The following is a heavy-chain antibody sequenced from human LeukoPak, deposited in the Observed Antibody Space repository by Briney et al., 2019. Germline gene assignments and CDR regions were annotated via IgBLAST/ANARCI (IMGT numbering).Heavy chain of an antibody. D-gene: IGHD3-22*01. CDR3: ARGAIDYYDSSGWPSNWFDP. J-gene: IGHJ5*02. Sequence: GGSLRLSCAASGFTFSDYYMSWIRQAPGKGLEWVSYISSSSSYTNYADSVKGRFTISRDNAENSLYLQMNSLRAEDTAVYYCARGAIDYYDSSGWPSNWFDPWGQGTLVTVSS. CDR2: ISSSSSYT. CDR1: GFTFSDYY. V-gene: IGHV3-11*05.